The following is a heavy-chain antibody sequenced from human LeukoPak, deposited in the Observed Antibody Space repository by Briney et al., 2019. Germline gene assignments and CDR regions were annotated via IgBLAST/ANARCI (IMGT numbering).Heavy chain of an antibody. CDR1: GGSISSYY. J-gene: IGHJ4*02. D-gene: IGHD4-17*01. CDR3: ARVGSATTVTHYFDS. CDR2: IYYSGST. V-gene: IGHV4-59*08. Sequence: PSETLSLTCTVSGGSISSYYWSWIRQPPGKGLEWIGYIYYSGSTNYNPSLKSRVTISVDTSKNQFSLKLSSVTAADTAVYYCARVGSATTVTHYFDSWGQGTLVTVSS.